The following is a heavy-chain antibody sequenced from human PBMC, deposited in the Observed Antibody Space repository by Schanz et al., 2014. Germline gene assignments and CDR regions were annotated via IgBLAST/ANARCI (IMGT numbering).Heavy chain of an antibody. J-gene: IGHJ5*02. D-gene: IGHD1-26*01. CDR2: ISRSSSTI. Sequence: EVQLVESGGGLVQPGGSLRLSCAASAFIFRSYSMHWVRQAPGKGLEWVSYISRSSSTIYYADSVRGRFTISRDNAKNSLYLQMNSLRAEDTAVYYCARDSGSHYGWFDPWGQGTLVTVSS. CDR3: ARDSGSHYGWFDP. CDR1: AFIFRSYS. V-gene: IGHV3-48*01.